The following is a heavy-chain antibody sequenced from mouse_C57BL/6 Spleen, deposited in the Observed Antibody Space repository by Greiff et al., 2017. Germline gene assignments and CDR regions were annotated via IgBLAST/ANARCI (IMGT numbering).Heavy chain of an antibody. D-gene: IGHD2-4*01. CDR1: GYTFTSYT. J-gene: IGHJ2*01. CDR3: ARDDYDGVDY. Sequence: VQLQQSGAELARPGASVKMSCKASGYTFTSYTMHWVKQRPGQGLEWIGYINPSSGYTKYNQKFKDKATLTADKSSSTAYMQLSSLTSEDSAVYYCARDDYDGVDYWRQGTTLTVSS. V-gene: IGHV1-4*01. CDR2: INPSSGYT.